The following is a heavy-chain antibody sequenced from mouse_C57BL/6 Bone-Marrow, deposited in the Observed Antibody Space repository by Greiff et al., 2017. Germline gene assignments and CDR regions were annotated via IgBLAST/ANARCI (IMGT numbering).Heavy chain of an antibody. V-gene: IGHV1-55*01. J-gene: IGHJ1*03. Sequence: VQLQQPGAELVKPGASVKMSCKASGYTFTSYWITWVKQRPGQGLEWIGDIYPGSGCTNYNEKFKSKATRTVDTSSSTAYMQLSSLTSADSAVYYCARGCGNWYVEVGCRGTAIPV. CDR2: IYPGSGCT. CDR3: ARGCGNWYVEV. CDR1: GYTFTSYW. D-gene: IGHD1-1*02.